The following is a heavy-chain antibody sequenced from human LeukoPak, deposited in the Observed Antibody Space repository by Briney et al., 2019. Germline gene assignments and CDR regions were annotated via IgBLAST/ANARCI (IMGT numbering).Heavy chain of an antibody. CDR1: GYTFTGYY. CDR3: ARGEWVPVGYGDYRFDY. J-gene: IGHJ4*02. V-gene: IGHV1-46*01. CDR2: INPSGGST. Sequence: ASVKVSCKASGYTFTGYYMHWVGPAPGQGREWMGIINPSGGSTSYAQKFQGRVTMTRDTSASTVYMELSSLRSEDTAVYYCARGEWVPVGYGDYRFDYWGQGTLVTVSS. D-gene: IGHD4-17*01.